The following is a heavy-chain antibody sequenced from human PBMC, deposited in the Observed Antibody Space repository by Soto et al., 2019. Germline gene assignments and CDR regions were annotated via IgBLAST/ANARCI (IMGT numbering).Heavy chain of an antibody. CDR3: ANGRDNYGLLTHDY. D-gene: IGHD4-17*01. CDR1: GFSFRNYA. CDR2: LTGSSSNI. J-gene: IGHJ4*02. V-gene: IGHV3-23*01. Sequence: EVQLLESGGGLVQPGGSLRLSCAASGFSFRNYAMRWVRQAPGKGLEWISTLTGSSSNIYYADSVKGRFAISRDKSRNPLYLQMNSLTAEDTAVYYYANGRDNYGLLTHDYWGEGTIVTVSP.